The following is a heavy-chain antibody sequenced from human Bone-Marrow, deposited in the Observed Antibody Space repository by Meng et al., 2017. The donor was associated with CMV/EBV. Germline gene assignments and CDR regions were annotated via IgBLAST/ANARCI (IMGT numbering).Heavy chain of an antibody. Sequence: NVSCPALVKPTQTLSMPCTFSGHSLRTSGVCGGWIRQHPGKALEWLALIYWDDYTRYRPSLKSRLNITKDTSKNQVVLTMTNMDPVDTATYYCAHSGPWRYSYVWGQGTLVTVSS. CDR1: GHSLRTSGVC. CDR3: AHSGPWRYSYV. V-gene: IGHV2-5*02. CDR2: IYWDDYT. D-gene: IGHD5-18*01. J-gene: IGHJ4*02.